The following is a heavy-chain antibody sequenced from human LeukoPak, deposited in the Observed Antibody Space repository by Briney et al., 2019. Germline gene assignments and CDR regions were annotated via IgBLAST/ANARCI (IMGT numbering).Heavy chain of an antibody. D-gene: IGHD3-10*01. CDR3: ARIGVRSVIIFGVFDY. V-gene: IGHV4-39*07. Sequence: PSETLCLTCSVSGASISSTSYSWGWIRRPPGKGLEWIGRISYSGTSFYSPSLESRVTISADTSKNQFSLKLSSVTATDTAVYYCARIGVRSVIIFGVFDYWGQGIRVTVSS. J-gene: IGHJ4*02. CDR2: ISYSGTS. CDR1: GASISSTSYS.